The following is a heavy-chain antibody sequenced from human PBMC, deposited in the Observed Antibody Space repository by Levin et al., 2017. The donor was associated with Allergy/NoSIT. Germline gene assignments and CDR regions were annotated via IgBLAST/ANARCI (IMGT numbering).Heavy chain of an antibody. CDR3: ARPALWFGDNWFDP. CDR2: IKSDGSST. CDR1: GFIFSSYW. J-gene: IGHJ5*02. Sequence: PGGSLRLSCTASGFIFSSYWMHWVRQAPGKGPVWVSRIKSDGSSTSYADSVKGRFTISRDNAKNTLYLQMNSLRVEDTAVYYCARPALWFGDNWFDPWGQGTLVTVSS. V-gene: IGHV3-74*01. D-gene: IGHD3-10*01.